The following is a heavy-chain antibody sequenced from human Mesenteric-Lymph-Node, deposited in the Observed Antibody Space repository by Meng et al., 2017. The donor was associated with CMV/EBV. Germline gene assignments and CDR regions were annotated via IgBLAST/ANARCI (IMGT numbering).Heavy chain of an antibody. J-gene: IGHJ4*02. CDR3: ARDDGEVGATRDFDY. CDR1: GFTFSSYS. CDR2: ISSSSSYI. D-gene: IGHD1-26*01. V-gene: IGHV3-21*01. Sequence: LSLTCAASGFTFSSYSMNWVRQAPGKGLEWVSSISSSSSYIYYADSVKGRFTISRDNAKNSLYLQMNSLRAEDTAVYYCARDDGEVGATRDFDYWGQGTLVTVSS.